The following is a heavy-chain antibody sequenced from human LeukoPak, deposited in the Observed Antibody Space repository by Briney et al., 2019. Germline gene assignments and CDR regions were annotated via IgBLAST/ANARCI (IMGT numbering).Heavy chain of an antibody. CDR1: GGSISSGSYY. V-gene: IGHV4-61*02. CDR3: AGEGGSSTSCYRCPFDY. Sequence: RSSETLSLSCTVSGGSISSGSYYWSWIRQPAGKGLEWIGRIYTSGSTNYNPSLKSRVTMSVDTSKNQFSLKLSSVTAADTAVYYCAGEGGSSTSCYRCPFDYWGQGTLVTVSS. J-gene: IGHJ4*02. D-gene: IGHD2-2*02. CDR2: IYTSGST.